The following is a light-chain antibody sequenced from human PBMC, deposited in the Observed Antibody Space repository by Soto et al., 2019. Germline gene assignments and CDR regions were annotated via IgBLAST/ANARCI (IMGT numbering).Light chain of an antibody. V-gene: IGKV1-39*01. CDR2: AAS. J-gene: IGKJ1*01. CDR3: QKSYSTPRT. CDR1: QSISSY. Sequence: DIQITHSPSSLSASVGDRVTITFLASQSISSYLNWYQQKPGKAPKLLIYAASSLQSGVPSRFSGSGSGTDFTLTISSLQPEDFATYYCQKSYSTPRTCGQGTKGDIK.